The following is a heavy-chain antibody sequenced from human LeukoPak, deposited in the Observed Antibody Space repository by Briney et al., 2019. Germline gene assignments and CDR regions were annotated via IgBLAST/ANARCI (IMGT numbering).Heavy chain of an antibody. D-gene: IGHD3-22*01. J-gene: IGHJ4*02. CDR2: IYGGGST. V-gene: IGHV3-53*01. CDR3: ARAQFYHDSSTYGPDY. Sequence: GGSLRLSCAASGFTVSSNYMSWVRQAPGKGLGWVSVIYGGGSTYYADSVKGRFSISRDTSKNAVYLQMNSLRAEDTAVYYCARAQFYHDSSTYGPDYWGQGTLVTVSS. CDR1: GFTVSSNY.